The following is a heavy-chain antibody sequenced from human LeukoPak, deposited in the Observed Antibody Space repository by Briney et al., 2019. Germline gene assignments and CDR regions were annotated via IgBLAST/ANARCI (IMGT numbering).Heavy chain of an antibody. CDR1: GFTVSSNY. J-gene: IGHJ4*02. Sequence: PGGSLRLSCAASGFTVSSNYMSWVRQAPGKGLEWVSVIYSGGSTYYADSVKGRFTISRDNSKNTLYLQMNSLRAEDTAVYYCARARQSHYYDSSGYYNSWGQGTLVTVSS. CDR2: IYSGGST. D-gene: IGHD3-22*01. V-gene: IGHV3-66*01. CDR3: ARARQSHYYDSSGYYNS.